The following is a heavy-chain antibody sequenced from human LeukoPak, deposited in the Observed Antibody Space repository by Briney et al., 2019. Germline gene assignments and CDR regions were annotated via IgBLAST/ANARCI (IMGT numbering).Heavy chain of an antibody. D-gene: IGHD4-23*01. CDR1: GYTLTGYH. V-gene: IGHV1-2*02. Sequence: ASVRVSCKGSGYTLTGYHMHLVGPAPGQGLAGMGWINLSSGGTNYAQKFQDRVTMTRDTSTSTVYMELSSLRSEDTAVYYCARYLVTDDAFDIWGQGTMVTVSS. CDR2: INLSSGGT. CDR3: ARYLVTDDAFDI. J-gene: IGHJ3*02.